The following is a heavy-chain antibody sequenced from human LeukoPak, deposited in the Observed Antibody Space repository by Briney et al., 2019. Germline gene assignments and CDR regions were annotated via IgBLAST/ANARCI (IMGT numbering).Heavy chain of an antibody. D-gene: IGHD6-13*01. CDR3: ARESRDESSWDLARLIDY. V-gene: IGHV4-30-2*01. CDR2: IYHSGST. CDR1: GGSISSGGYY. J-gene: IGHJ4*02. Sequence: SETLSLTCTVSGGSISSGGYYWSWIRQPPGKGLEWIGYIYHSGSTYYNPSLKSRVTISVDRSKNQFSLKLSSVTAADTAVYYCARESRDESSWDLARLIDYWGQGTLVTVSS.